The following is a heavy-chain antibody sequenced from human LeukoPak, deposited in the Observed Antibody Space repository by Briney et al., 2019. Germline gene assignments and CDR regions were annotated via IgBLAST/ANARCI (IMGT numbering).Heavy chain of an antibody. CDR1: GFTFSNYA. J-gene: IGHJ6*02. Sequence: GGFLRLSCAASGFTFSNYAMSWVRQAPGKGLEWVSGISGSGGATYYADSVKGRFTISRDNSKNTLYLQMSGLRAEDTAVYYCAKKVITYYYGMDVWGQGTTVTVSS. CDR2: ISGSGGAT. D-gene: IGHD2-21*01. CDR3: AKKVITYYYGMDV. V-gene: IGHV3-23*01.